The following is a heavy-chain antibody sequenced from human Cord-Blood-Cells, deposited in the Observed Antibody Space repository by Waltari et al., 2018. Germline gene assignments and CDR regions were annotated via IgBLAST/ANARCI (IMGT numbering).Heavy chain of an antibody. CDR3: ASEILSNTFDY. Sequence: EVQLVESGGGLVQPGGSQRLSCAASGFTSSSYWMHWVRQAPGKGLVWVSRINSDGSSTSYADSVKGQFTISRDNAKNTLYLQMNSLRAEDTAVYYCASEILSNTFDYWGQGTLVTVSS. D-gene: IGHD7-27*01. CDR1: GFTSSSYW. J-gene: IGHJ4*02. CDR2: INSDGSST. V-gene: IGHV3-74*01.